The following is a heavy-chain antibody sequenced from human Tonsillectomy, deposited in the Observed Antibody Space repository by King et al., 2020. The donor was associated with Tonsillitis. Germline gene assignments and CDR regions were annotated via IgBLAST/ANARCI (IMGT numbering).Heavy chain of an antibody. CDR3: ARISGYDRAYYFDY. J-gene: IGHJ4*02. CDR1: GFTFRSYS. Sequence: VQLVESGGGLVKPGGSLRLSCAASGFTFRSYSMNWVRQAPGKGLEWVSSIISTTTYIYYADSVKGRFTISRDNAKNSLYLQMNSLLAEDTAVYYCARISGYDRAYYFDYWGQGTLVTVSS. D-gene: IGHD5-12*01. V-gene: IGHV3-21*01. CDR2: IISTTTYI.